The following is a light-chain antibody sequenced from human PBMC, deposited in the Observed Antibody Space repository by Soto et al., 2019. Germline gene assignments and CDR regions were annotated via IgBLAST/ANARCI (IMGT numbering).Light chain of an antibody. CDR2: DVS. CDR3: CSYAGSYTFVV. Sequence: QSALTQPRSVSGSPGQSVTISCTGTSSDVGNYNYVSWYQQHPGKAPKLMIHDVSKRPSGVPDRFSGSKSGNTASLTISGLQAEDEADYFCCSYAGSYTFVVFSGGTKLTVL. V-gene: IGLV2-11*01. J-gene: IGLJ2*01. CDR1: SSDVGNYNY.